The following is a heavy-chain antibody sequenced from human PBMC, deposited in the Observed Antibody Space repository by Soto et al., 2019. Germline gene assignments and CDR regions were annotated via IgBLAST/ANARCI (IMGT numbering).Heavy chain of an antibody. J-gene: IGHJ6*03. Sequence: EVQVLESGGGSVQPGGSLRLSCAASGFTFSNFAMSWVRHAPGKGLEWVSEISGSTGTTYYADSVKGRFIISRDNSKNTVQLQMNSLRAEDTAVYYWAKDTSSSPYYMDVWGKGTAVTVSS. CDR2: ISGSTGTT. V-gene: IGHV3-23*01. D-gene: IGHD2-2*01. CDR1: GFTFSNFA. CDR3: AKDTSSSPYYMDV.